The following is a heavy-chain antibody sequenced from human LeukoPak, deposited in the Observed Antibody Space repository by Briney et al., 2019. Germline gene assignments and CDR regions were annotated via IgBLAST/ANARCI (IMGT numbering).Heavy chain of an antibody. D-gene: IGHD3-3*01. Sequence: GASVKVSCKASGYTFTDYYMHWVRQAPGQGLEWMGWINPNSGGTNYAQKFQGRVTMTRDTSISTAYMELSRLRSDDTAVYYCARLADPSGIRFLEWLPRGFFDYWGQGTLVTVSS. CDR3: ARLADPSGIRFLEWLPRGFFDY. CDR1: GYTFTDYY. J-gene: IGHJ4*02. CDR2: INPNSGGT. V-gene: IGHV1-2*02.